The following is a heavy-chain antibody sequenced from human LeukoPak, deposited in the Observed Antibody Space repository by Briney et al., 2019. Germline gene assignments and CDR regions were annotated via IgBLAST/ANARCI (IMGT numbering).Heavy chain of an antibody. V-gene: IGHV4-59*08. D-gene: IGHD1-26*01. CDR2: IYYSGSI. Sequence: SETLSLTCTVSGGSISSYYWSWIRQPPGKGLEWIGYIYYSGSINYNSSLKSRVTISVDTSKNQFSLKLSSVTAADTAVYYCARQTGSSQIVGATTHFDPWGQGTLVTVSS. CDR3: ARQTGSSQIVGATTHFDP. J-gene: IGHJ5*02. CDR1: GGSISSYY.